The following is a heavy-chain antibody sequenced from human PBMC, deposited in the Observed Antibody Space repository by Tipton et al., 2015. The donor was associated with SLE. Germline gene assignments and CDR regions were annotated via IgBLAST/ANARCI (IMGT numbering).Heavy chain of an antibody. Sequence: TLSLTCTISGGSISTYHWSWLRQSPGKGLEWIGYIHHSGSINYNPSLRSQVTMSMDTSQNQFSLKLSSVTAADTAVYYSARHFYNIGWNHFDNWGPGTLVTVAS. CDR3: ARHFYNIGWNHFDN. V-gene: IGHV4-59*08. J-gene: IGHJ4*02. CDR1: GGSISTYH. CDR2: IHHSGSI. D-gene: IGHD6-19*01.